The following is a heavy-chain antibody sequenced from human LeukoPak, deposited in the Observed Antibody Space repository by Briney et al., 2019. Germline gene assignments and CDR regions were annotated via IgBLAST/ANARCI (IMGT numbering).Heavy chain of an antibody. Sequence: SETLSLTCTVSGGSISSYYWSWIWQPPGKGLEWIGYIYYSGSTNYNPSLKSRVTISVDTSKNQFSLKLSSVTAADTAVYYCARGTQRGYSGGFDYWGQGTLVTVSS. J-gene: IGHJ4*02. CDR2: IYYSGST. CDR1: GGSISSYY. CDR3: ARGTQRGYSGGFDY. D-gene: IGHD5-12*01. V-gene: IGHV4-59*01.